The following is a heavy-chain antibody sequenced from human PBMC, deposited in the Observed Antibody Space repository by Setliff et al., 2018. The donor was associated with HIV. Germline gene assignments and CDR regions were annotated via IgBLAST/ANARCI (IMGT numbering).Heavy chain of an antibody. V-gene: IGHV4-59*01. Sequence: SETLSLTCIVSGGSFSSYFWSWIRQSPGKGLEWIGNIYDTGKINYNPSLKGRVTMSIDMSEDQFSLNLRSVTAADTATYYCARVLFGRSGSYKNYYFDYWGQGTLVTVSS. CDR3: ARVLFGRSGSYKNYYFDY. CDR2: IYDTGKI. D-gene: IGHD3-10*01. CDR1: GGSFSSYF. J-gene: IGHJ4*02.